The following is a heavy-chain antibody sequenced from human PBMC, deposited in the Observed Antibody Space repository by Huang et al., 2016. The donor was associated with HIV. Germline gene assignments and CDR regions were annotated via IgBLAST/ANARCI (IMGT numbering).Heavy chain of an antibody. CDR2: FYYSGNT. CDR1: GGSISSSSYY. Sequence: QLQLQESGPGLVKPSETLSLTCSVSGGSISSSSYYWGWIRQPPGKGLEWIGSFYYSGNTCYNPSLKSRFTISVETSKNQFALRLSSVAAADTSVYYCARHMDCSSSSCLAGGHERGPFDMWGQGTMVTVSS. D-gene: IGHD2-2*01. J-gene: IGHJ3*02. V-gene: IGHV4-39*01. CDR3: ARHMDCSSSSCLAGGHERGPFDM.